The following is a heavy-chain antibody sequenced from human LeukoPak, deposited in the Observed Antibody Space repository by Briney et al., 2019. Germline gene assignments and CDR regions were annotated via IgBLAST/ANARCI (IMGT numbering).Heavy chain of an antibody. CDR1: GFTFSSYA. CDR3: ARVKRAVDY. D-gene: IGHD5-24*01. CDR2: INHSGST. Sequence: GSLRLSCAASGFTFSSYAMSWVRQPPGKGLEWVGEINHSGSTNYNPPLKSRVTISVDTSKNRFSLKLSSVTAADTAVYYCARVKRAVDYWGQGTLVTVSS. V-gene: IGHV4-34*01. J-gene: IGHJ4*02.